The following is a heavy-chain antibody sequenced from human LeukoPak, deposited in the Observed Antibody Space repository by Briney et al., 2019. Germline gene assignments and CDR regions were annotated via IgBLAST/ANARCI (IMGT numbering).Heavy chain of an antibody. J-gene: IGHJ6*02. CDR2: ISGFNGNT. V-gene: IGHV1-18*01. D-gene: IGHD3-22*01. CDR3: ASGEDRGYYYGMDV. CDR1: GYTFTSYG. Sequence: GASVKVSCKASGYTFTSYGISWVRQAPGQGLEWMGWISGFNGNTKYALNLQGRGTMTTDTSTSTAYMELRSLSSDDTAVYYCASGEDRGYYYGMDVWGQGTTVTVSS.